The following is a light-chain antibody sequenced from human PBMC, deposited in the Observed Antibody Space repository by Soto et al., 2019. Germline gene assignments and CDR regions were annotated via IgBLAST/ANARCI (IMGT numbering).Light chain of an antibody. CDR1: QSISSW. CDR3: QQYNSYWT. CDR2: KAS. J-gene: IGKJ1*01. Sequence: DIQMTQSHSTLSASVGDRVTITCRASQSISSWLAWYQQKPGKAPKLLIYKASSLESGVPSRFSGSGSGTEFTLTISCLQPDDFATYYCQQYNSYWTFGQGTKVDIK. V-gene: IGKV1-5*03.